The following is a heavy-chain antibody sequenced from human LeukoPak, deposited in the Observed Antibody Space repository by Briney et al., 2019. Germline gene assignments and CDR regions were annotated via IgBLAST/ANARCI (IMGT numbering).Heavy chain of an antibody. CDR2: INPSGGST. Sequence: ASVKVSCKASGYTFTIYYMHWVRQAPGQGLEWMGIINPSGGSTSYAQKFQGRVTMTRDTSTSTVYMELSSLRSEDTAVYYCARAQGGADYYYYGMDVWGQGTTVTVSS. CDR1: GYTFTIYY. V-gene: IGHV1-46*01. J-gene: IGHJ6*02. CDR3: ARAQGGADYYYYGMDV. D-gene: IGHD1-26*01.